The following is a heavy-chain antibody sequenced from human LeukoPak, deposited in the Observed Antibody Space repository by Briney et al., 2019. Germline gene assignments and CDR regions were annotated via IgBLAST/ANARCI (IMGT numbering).Heavy chain of an antibody. CDR3: ARERVENQQLVGGNY. CDR2: IYSGGST. Sequence: QPGGSLRLSCAASGFTVSSNYMSWVRQAPGKGLEWVSVIYSGGSTYYADSVKGRSTISRDNSKNTLYLQMNSLRAEDTAVYYCARERVENQQLVGGNYWGQGTLVTVSS. CDR1: GFTVSSNY. V-gene: IGHV3-66*01. J-gene: IGHJ4*02. D-gene: IGHD6-6*01.